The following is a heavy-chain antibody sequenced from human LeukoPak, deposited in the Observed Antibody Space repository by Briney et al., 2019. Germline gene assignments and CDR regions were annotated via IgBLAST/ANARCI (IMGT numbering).Heavy chain of an antibody. V-gene: IGHV1-24*01. CDR1: GYTLTDLS. D-gene: IGHD5-12*01. CDR3: ATGSIGGYDPPYFDY. J-gene: IGHJ4*02. CDR2: FDPEDGET. Sequence: GASVKVSCKVSGYTLTDLSMHWVRQAPGKGLEWMGGFDPEDGETIYAQKFQGRVTMTEDTSTDTAYLELSSVRSEDTAVSYCATGSIGGYDPPYFDYGGQGTLLTLSS.